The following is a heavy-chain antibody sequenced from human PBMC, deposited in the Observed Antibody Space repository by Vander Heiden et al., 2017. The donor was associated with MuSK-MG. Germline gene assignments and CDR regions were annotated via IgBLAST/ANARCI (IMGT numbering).Heavy chain of an antibody. CDR1: VFTFSSYS. CDR3: ARDSTYCGGDCYSHDAFDI. CDR2: ISSSSSYI. J-gene: IGHJ3*02. V-gene: IGHV3-21*01. Sequence: EVQLVESGGGLVKPGGSLRLSCAASVFTFSSYSMNWVRQAPGKGLEWVSSISSSSSYIYYADSVKGRFTISRDNAKNSLYLQMNSLRAEDTAVYYCARDSTYCGGDCYSHDAFDIWGQGTMVTVSS. D-gene: IGHD2-21*01.